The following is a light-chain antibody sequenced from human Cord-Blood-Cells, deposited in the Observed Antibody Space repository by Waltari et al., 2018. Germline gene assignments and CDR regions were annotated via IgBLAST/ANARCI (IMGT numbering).Light chain of an antibody. J-gene: IGKJ1*01. CDR1: QSVSSSY. CDR3: QQYGSSPRT. CDR2: GAS. Sequence: EIVLTQSPGTLSLSPGERATLTCRASQSVSSSYLAWYQQKPCQAPRLLIYGASSRATGIPDRFSGSGSGTDFTLTISRLEREDFAVYYCQQYGSSPRTFGQGTKVEIK. V-gene: IGKV3-20*01.